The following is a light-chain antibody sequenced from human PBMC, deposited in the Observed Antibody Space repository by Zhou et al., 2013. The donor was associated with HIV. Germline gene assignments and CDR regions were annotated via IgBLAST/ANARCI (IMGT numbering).Light chain of an antibody. CDR1: QSVSRN. V-gene: IGKV3-15*01. J-gene: IGKJ4*01. Sequence: DIVMTQSPATLSVSPGERATLSCRASQSVSRNLAWYQQRPGQAPRLLIYAASSRATDIPARFSGSGSGTDFTLTISSLQSEDVAVYYCQQRFNWPVTFGGGTKVEIK. CDR3: QQRFNWPVT. CDR2: AAS.